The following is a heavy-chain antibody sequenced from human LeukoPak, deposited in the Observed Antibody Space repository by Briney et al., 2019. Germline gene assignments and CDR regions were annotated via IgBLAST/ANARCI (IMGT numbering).Heavy chain of an antibody. CDR2: ISSSGSTI. Sequence: GGSLRLSCAASGFTFSSYEMNWVRQAPGKGLEWVSYISSSGSTIYYADSVKGRFTISRDNAKNSLYLQMNSLRAEDTAVYYCAREPGVCTNGVCYTRAFDYWGQGTLVTVSS. J-gene: IGHJ4*02. CDR3: AREPGVCTNGVCYTRAFDY. V-gene: IGHV3-48*03. CDR1: GFTFSSYE. D-gene: IGHD2-8*01.